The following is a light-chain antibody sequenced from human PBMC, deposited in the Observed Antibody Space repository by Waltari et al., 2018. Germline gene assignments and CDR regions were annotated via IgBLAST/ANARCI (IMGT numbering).Light chain of an antibody. CDR1: QSVGTS. CDR2: DAS. J-gene: IGKJ4*01. CDR3: QQRSNWPELT. V-gene: IGKV3-11*01. Sequence: EIVLTQSPATLSLSPGERATLSCRASQSVGTSLAWYQQKPGQAPRLLIYDASNMATGIPARFSGVGAGTDFTVTISSLEPEDFAVYYCQQRSNWPELTFGGGTKVQIK.